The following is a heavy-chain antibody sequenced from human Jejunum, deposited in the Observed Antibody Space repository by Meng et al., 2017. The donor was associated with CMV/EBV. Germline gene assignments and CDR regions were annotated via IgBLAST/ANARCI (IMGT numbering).Heavy chain of an antibody. Sequence: ASGFTFSSYAMTWVRQAPGKGLEWVSAISSTGGNTYYTDSVKGRFTISRDNSKSSLYLQMNSLRAEDTAVYYCAKEYGSGKYYNDYWGQGTLVTVSS. CDR3: AKEYGSGKYYNDY. J-gene: IGHJ4*02. CDR2: ISSTGGNT. CDR1: GFTFSSYA. D-gene: IGHD3-10*01. V-gene: IGHV3-23*01.